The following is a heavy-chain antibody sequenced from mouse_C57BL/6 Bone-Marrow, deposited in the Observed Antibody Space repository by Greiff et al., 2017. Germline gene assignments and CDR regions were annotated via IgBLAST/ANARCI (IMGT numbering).Heavy chain of an antibody. D-gene: IGHD2-4*01. CDR1: GYTFTSYW. CDR2: IDPSDSYT. V-gene: IGHV1-69*01. Sequence: VQLQQPGAELVMPGASVKLSCKASGYTFTSYWMHWVKQRPGQGLEWIGEIDPSDSYTNYNQKFKGKSTLTVDKSSSTAYMQLSSLTSADSAVYSGAREEIYYDYGFAYWGQGTLVTVSA. CDR3: AREEIYYDYGFAY. J-gene: IGHJ3*01.